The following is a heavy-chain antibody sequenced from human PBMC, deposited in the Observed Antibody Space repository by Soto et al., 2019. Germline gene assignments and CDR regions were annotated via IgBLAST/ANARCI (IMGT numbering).Heavy chain of an antibody. D-gene: IGHD6-13*01. V-gene: IGHV3-48*01. Sequence: EVQLVESGGGLVQPGGSLRLSCAASGFTFSSYSMNWVRQAPGKGLEWVSYISSSSSTIYYADSVKGRFTISIDNAKNSLYLQRTSLRAEDTAVYYCARHPERIAEIGWFDPWGQGTLVTVSS. CDR1: GFTFSSYS. CDR2: ISSSSSTI. J-gene: IGHJ5*02. CDR3: ARHPERIAEIGWFDP.